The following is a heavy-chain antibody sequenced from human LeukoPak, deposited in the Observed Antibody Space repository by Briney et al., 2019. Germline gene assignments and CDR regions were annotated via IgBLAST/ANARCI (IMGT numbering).Heavy chain of an antibody. CDR3: VSAYGGLLDY. J-gene: IGHJ4*02. CDR1: GFTFSTYE. CDR2: ISGSGTTI. V-gene: IGHV3-48*03. Sequence: GGSLRLSCTASGFTFSTYEMNWVRQVPGKGVEWVSYISGSGTTIYYADSVKGRFAISRDNTKNSMYLQMNSLRAEDTAVYYCVSAYGGLLDYWGQGTLVTVSS. D-gene: IGHD3-16*01.